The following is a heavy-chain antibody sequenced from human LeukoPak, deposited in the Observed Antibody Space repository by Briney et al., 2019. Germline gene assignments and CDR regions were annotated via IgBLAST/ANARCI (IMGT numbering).Heavy chain of an antibody. V-gene: IGHV3-7*03. CDR3: ARVYPTRWCSGGSCPEGDAFDI. D-gene: IGHD2-15*01. Sequence: GGSLRLSCAASGFTFSSYWMSWVRQAPGKGLEWVANIKQDGSEKYYVDSVKGRFTISRDNAKNSLYLQMNSLRAEDTAVYYCARVYPTRWCSGGSCPEGDAFDIWGQGTMVTVSS. CDR1: GFTFSSYW. J-gene: IGHJ3*02. CDR2: IKQDGSEK.